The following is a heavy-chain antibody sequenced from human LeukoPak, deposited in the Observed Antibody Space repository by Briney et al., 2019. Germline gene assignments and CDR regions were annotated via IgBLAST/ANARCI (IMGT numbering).Heavy chain of an antibody. Sequence: ASVKVSCKASGYTFTRYGISWVRQAPGQGLEWMGWMNPNSGNTGYAQKFQGRVTMTRNTSISTAYMELSSLRSEDTAVYYCASRTRTGAFDIWGQGTMVTVSS. CDR3: ASRTRTGAFDI. V-gene: IGHV1-8*01. J-gene: IGHJ3*02. D-gene: IGHD4-17*01. CDR1: GYTFTRYG. CDR2: MNPNSGNT.